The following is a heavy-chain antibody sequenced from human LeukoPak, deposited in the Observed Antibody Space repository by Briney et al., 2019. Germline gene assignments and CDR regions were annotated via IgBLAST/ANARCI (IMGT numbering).Heavy chain of an antibody. Sequence: SETLSLICTVSGGSITTYNWIWIRQTPGQALEWIGHIYSSGATKYNPSLKSRATILLDTSKDQLSLKLSSVSAADTAVYYCARRTPGPQLDEYVAYFFDHWGQGTQVTVSS. D-gene: IGHD2-2*01. J-gene: IGHJ4*02. CDR3: ARRTPGPQLDEYVAYFFDH. CDR1: GGSITTYN. V-gene: IGHV4-4*09. CDR2: IYSSGAT.